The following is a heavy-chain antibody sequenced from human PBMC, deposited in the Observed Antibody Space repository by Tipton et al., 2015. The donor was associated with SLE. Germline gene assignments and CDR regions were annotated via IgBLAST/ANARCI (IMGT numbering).Heavy chain of an antibody. D-gene: IGHD2-21*01. CDR1: GYTFTSYY. V-gene: IGHV1-46*01. Sequence: QLVQSGAEVKKPGASVKVSCMASGYTFTSYYIHWVRQAPGQGLEWVGIINPSGGSTTYAQNFQGRVTMTRDTSTSTVYMELSSLRSEDTAVYYCARDLGAIPYYCYFMDVWGKGTTVTVSS. CDR2: INPSGGST. CDR3: ARDLGAIPYYCYFMDV. J-gene: IGHJ6*03.